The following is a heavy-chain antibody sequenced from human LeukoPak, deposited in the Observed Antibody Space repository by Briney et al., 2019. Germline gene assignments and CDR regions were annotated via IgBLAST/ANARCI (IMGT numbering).Heavy chain of an antibody. CDR3: AKGSTAMAKYYFDY. Sequence: GGSLRLSCAASGFIFSSYAMNWARQAPGKGLEWVSGISGSGSSTYYADYVKGRFTISRDNPKNTLYLQMNSLRAEDTAVYYCAKGSTAMAKYYFDYWGQGTLVTASS. CDR2: ISGSGSST. CDR1: GFIFSSYA. V-gene: IGHV3-23*01. J-gene: IGHJ4*02. D-gene: IGHD5-18*01.